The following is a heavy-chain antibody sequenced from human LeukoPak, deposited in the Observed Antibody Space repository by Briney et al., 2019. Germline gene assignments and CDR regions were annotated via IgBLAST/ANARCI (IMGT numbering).Heavy chain of an antibody. CDR1: GFTFSSYW. V-gene: IGHV4-34*01. Sequence: GSLRLSCAASGFTFSSYWMSWVRQPPGKGLEWIGEINHSGSTNYNPSLKSRVTISVDTSKNQFSLKLSSVTAADTAVYYCARAPGSPLDYWGQGTLVTVSS. CDR3: ARAPGSPLDY. CDR2: INHSGST. J-gene: IGHJ4*02. D-gene: IGHD6-25*01.